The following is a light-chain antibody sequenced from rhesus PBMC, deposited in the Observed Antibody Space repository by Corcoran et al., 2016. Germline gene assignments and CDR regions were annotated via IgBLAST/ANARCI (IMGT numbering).Light chain of an antibody. Sequence: DIQMTQSPSSLSASVGDRVTITCKASQGSKNWLAWYQQKPGEAPKLLIYAATILQIGVPSRFSGRGSGTEFTLPLSSLQPEDFAPYYCHQHNSNPFSFGQGTKVDIK. CDR3: HQHNSNPFS. CDR2: AAT. CDR1: QGSKNW. V-gene: IGKV1-33*02. J-gene: IGKJ2*01.